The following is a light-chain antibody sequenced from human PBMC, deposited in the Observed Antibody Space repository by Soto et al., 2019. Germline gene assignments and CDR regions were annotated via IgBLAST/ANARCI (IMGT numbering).Light chain of an antibody. CDR2: GAS. Sequence: EIVMTQSPATLSVSPGERATLSCRASQSVSSNLAWYQQKPGQAPRLLIYGASTRATGIPARFSGSRSGTEFTPTISSLQAEDFAVYYCQPYNNWPRTFGQGTKVEIK. CDR3: QPYNNWPRT. J-gene: IGKJ1*01. V-gene: IGKV3-15*01. CDR1: QSVSSN.